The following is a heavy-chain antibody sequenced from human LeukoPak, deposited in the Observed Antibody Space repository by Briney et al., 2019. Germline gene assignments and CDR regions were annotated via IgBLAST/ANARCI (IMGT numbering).Heavy chain of an antibody. D-gene: IGHD3-16*01. Sequence: SETLSLTCTVSGGSINSYYWSSIPQPAGKGLEWIGRIFSSGNTIYNPSLQSRITMSVDTSKNQFSLRLNSVTAADTAVYYCARSPHRLIGHWFDPWGQGTQVTVSS. V-gene: IGHV4-4*07. CDR1: GGSINSYY. J-gene: IGHJ5*02. CDR2: IFSSGNT. CDR3: ARSPHRLIGHWFDP.